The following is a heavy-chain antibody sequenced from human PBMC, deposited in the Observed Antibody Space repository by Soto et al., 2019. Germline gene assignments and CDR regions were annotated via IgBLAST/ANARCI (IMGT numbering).Heavy chain of an antibody. CDR3: ARTRNLDV. Sequence: QVQLQQWGAGLLKPSETLSLTCAVYGESLSGYYGNWIRQSPGKGLEWIGEINYSGNTNYNPSLKSRVTISIDTSKDQFSLIMNSVTAADTAVYYCARTRNLDVWGQGTTVIVSS. D-gene: IGHD1-1*01. CDR1: GESLSGYY. V-gene: IGHV4-34*01. J-gene: IGHJ6*02. CDR2: INYSGNT.